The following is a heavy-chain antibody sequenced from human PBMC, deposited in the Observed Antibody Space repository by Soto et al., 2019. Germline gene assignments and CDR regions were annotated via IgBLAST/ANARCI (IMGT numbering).Heavy chain of an antibody. CDR1: RYTFTDYY. V-gene: IGHV1-2*02. J-gene: IGHJ4*02. CDR3: ARAGLTTLELATIY. D-gene: IGHD5-12*01. CDR2: INANSGVT. Sequence: ASVKVSCKASRYTFTDYYVHWVRQSPGQGLEWMGWINANSGVTKFPQKFQGRVIMARDTSISTVYMELSRLTSDDTAVYYCARAGLTTLELATIYWGQGTQVTVSS.